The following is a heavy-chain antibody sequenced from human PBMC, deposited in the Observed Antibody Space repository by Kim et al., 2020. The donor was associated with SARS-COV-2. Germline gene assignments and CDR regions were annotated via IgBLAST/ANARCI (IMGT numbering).Heavy chain of an antibody. CDR3: AREYYYDSSGYYCRT. Sequence: SVKVSCKASGGTFSSYAISWVRQAPGQGLEWMGRIIPILGIANYAQKFQGRVTITADKSTSTAYMELSSLRSEDTAVYYCAREYYYDSSGYYCRTWGQGTLVTVSS. CDR1: GGTFSSYA. CDR2: IIPILGIA. J-gene: IGHJ5*02. D-gene: IGHD3-22*01. V-gene: IGHV1-69*04.